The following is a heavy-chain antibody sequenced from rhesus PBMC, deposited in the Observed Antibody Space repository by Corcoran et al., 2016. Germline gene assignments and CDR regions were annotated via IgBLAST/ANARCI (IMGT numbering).Heavy chain of an antibody. V-gene: IGHV4-173*01. Sequence: QLQLQESGPGLVKPSETLSLTCAVSGGSISSNYWSWNRQPPGKGLECIGRISGSGGSTDYNPSLKRRVTISTDTSKNQFSLKLSSVTAADTAVYYCAREVGYGLDSWGQGVVVTVSS. CDR2: ISGSGGST. CDR1: GGSISSNY. D-gene: IGHD1-44*01. J-gene: IGHJ6*01. CDR3: AREVGYGLDS.